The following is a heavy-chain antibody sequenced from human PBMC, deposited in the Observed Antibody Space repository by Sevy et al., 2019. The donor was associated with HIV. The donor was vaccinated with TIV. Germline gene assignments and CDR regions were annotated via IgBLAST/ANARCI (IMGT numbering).Heavy chain of an antibody. CDR1: GFSFDSYG. Sequence: GGSLRLSCAVSGFSFDSYGMTWVRQAPGKGLEWVSGISGSGTRTYYADSVKGRFIISRDNSKNTLYLQMNSLRSEDTVLYYWGKGGGGHYDPDEIGYYFYYYNMDVWGKGTTVTVSS. J-gene: IGHJ6*03. CDR2: ISGSGTRT. V-gene: IGHV3-23*01. CDR3: GKGGGGHYDPDEIGYYFYYYNMDV. D-gene: IGHD3-22*01.